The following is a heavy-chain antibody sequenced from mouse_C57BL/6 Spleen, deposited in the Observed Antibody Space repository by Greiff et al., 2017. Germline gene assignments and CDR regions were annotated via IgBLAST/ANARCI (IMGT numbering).Heavy chain of an antibody. CDR1: GYTFTDYN. CDR3: ARAGYGYGTYAMDY. CDR2: INPNNGGT. V-gene: IGHV1-18*01. D-gene: IGHD2-2*01. Sequence: EVQLQQSGPELVKPGASVKIPCKASGYTFTDYNMDWVKQSHGKSLEWIGDINPNNGGTIYNQKFKGKATLTVDKSSSTAFMELRSLTSEDTAVYYCARAGYGYGTYAMDYWGQGTSVTVSS. J-gene: IGHJ4*01.